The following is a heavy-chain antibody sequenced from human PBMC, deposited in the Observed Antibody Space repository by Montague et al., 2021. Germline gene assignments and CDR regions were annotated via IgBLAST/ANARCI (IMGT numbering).Heavy chain of an antibody. CDR1: GGSFSGYY. CDR2: SNHVEVT. V-gene: IGHV4-34*01. J-gene: IGHJ3*02. CDR3: ARARAEWAAFDI. Sequence: SETLSLTCAVYGGSFSGYYWTWIRQPPGRGRDGMGESNHVEVTNNNRSLKIQLTISVDTSKNQFPLNLSSVTAADTAVYYWARARAEWAAFDIWGQGTMVTVSS. D-gene: IGHD1-14*01.